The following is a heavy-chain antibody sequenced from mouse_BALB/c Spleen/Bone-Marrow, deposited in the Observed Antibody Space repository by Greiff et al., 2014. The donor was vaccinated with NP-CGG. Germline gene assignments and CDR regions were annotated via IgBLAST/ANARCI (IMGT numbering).Heavy chain of an antibody. CDR3: APYYYGSSGFAY. D-gene: IGHD1-1*01. J-gene: IGHJ3*01. CDR2: IDPANGNT. Sequence: VQLQQPGAELVKPGASVKLSCTASGFNIKDTYMHWVKQRPEQGLEWVGRIDPANGNTKYDPKFQGKATITADTSSNTAYLQLSSLTSEDTAVYYCAPYYYGSSGFAYWGQGTLVTVSA. V-gene: IGHV14-3*02. CDR1: GFNIKDTY.